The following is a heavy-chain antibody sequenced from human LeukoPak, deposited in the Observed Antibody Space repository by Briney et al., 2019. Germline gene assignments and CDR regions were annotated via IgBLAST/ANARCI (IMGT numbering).Heavy chain of an antibody. D-gene: IGHD1-26*01. J-gene: IGHJ4*02. CDR1: GFTFSSYA. CDR3: AKDRGLGGSYVNFDY. CDR2: ISGSGGST. Sequence: GGSLRLSCAVSGFTFSSYAMSWVRQAPGKGLEWVSAISGSGGSTYYADSVKGRFTISRGNSKNTLYLQMNSLRAEDTAVYYCAKDRGLGGSYVNFDYWGQGTLVTVSS. V-gene: IGHV3-23*01.